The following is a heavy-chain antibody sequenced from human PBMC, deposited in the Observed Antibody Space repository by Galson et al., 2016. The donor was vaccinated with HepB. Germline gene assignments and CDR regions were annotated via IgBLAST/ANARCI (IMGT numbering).Heavy chain of an antibody. CDR3: ARDPLGYSYALVRYFDY. D-gene: IGHD5-18*01. CDR2: IGSSPGTV. V-gene: IGHV3-48*02. J-gene: IGHJ4*02. CDR1: GFTFTSYS. Sequence: SLRLSCAASGFTFTSYSMSWVRQVPGKGLERVSYIGSSPGTVYYADSVKGRFTISRDNAKNSLYLQMNSLRDEDTAVYYCARDPLGYSYALVRYFDYWGQGTLVTVSS.